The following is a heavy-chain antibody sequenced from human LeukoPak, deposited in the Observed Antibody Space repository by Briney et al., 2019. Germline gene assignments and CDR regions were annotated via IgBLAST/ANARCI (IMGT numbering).Heavy chain of an antibody. Sequence: PSETLSLTCTVSGGSISSYYWSWIRQPPGKGLEWIGYIYYSGSTNYNPSLKSRVTISVDTSKNQFSLKLSSVTAADTAVYYRARAYGRHDAFDIWGQGTMVTVSS. CDR1: GGSISSYY. D-gene: IGHD1-14*01. V-gene: IGHV4-59*01. CDR3: ARAYGRHDAFDI. J-gene: IGHJ3*02. CDR2: IYYSGST.